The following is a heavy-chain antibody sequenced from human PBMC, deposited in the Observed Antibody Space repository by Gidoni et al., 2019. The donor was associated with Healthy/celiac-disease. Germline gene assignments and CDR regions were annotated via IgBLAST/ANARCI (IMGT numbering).Heavy chain of an antibody. D-gene: IGHD2-2*01. J-gene: IGHJ5*02. CDR2: IIPIFGTA. V-gene: IGHV1-69*01. CDR3: ARGVPTPSLGDRDNCSSTSCSTYNWFDP. CDR1: GGTFSSYA. Sequence: QVQLVQSGAEVKKPGSSVKVSCKASGGTFSSYAISWVRQAPGQGLEWMGGIIPIFGTANYAQKFQGRVTITADESTSTAYMELSSLRSEDTAVYYCARGVPTPSLGDRDNCSSTSCSTYNWFDPWGQGTLVTVSS.